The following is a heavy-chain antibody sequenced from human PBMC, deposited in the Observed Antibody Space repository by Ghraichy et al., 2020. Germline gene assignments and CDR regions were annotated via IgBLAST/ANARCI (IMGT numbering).Heavy chain of an antibody. V-gene: IGHV3-30*03. CDR3: ARRYSYTYNYFDY. CDR1: GFTFSSFG. J-gene: IGHJ4*02. Sequence: GGSLRLSCAASGFTFSSFGMHWVRQAPGKGLEWVAIISYDVGNYHYADSVKGRFSISRDNSNTTLYLQMNSLRAEDTAVYYCARRYSYTYNYFDYWGQGTLVTVSS. D-gene: IGHD5-18*01. CDR2: ISYDVGNY.